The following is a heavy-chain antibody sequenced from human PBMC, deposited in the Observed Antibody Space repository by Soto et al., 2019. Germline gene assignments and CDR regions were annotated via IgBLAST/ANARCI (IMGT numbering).Heavy chain of an antibody. J-gene: IGHJ3*02. CDR2: TYYRSKWYN. CDR3: ARGRFNAFGI. CDR1: GDSVSSNSVA. V-gene: IGHV6-1*01. Sequence: QVQLQQSGPGLVKPSQTLSLTCAISGDSVSSNSVAWNWIRQSPSRGLEWLGRTYYRSKWYNDYGVTVKGRITINPDTSKNQFSLQLNSVPPDDTAVYYCARGRFNAFGIWGQGTMVTVSS. D-gene: IGHD3-3*01.